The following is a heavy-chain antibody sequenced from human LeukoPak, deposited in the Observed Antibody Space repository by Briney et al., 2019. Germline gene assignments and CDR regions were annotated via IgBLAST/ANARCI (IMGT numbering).Heavy chain of an antibody. V-gene: IGHV3-21*01. D-gene: IGHD6-19*01. CDR3: ARLPSLNSSGWYGSY. CDR2: ISSSSSYI. Sequence: SGGSLRLSCAASGFTFSSYSMNWVRQAPGKGLEWVSSISSSSSYIYYADSVKGRFTISRDNAKNSLYLQMSSLRAEDTAVYYCARLPSLNSSGWYGSYWGQGTLVTVSS. CDR1: GFTFSSYS. J-gene: IGHJ4*02.